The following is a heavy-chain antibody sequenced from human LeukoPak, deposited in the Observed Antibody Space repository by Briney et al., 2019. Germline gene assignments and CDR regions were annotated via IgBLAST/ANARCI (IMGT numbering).Heavy chain of an antibody. J-gene: IGHJ4*02. CDR3: ARGRRTGTRRYSSSWFVDY. CDR2: INHSGST. D-gene: IGHD6-6*01. V-gene: IGHV4-34*01. CDR1: GGSFSGYY. Sequence: PSETLSLTCAVYGGSFSGYYWSWIRQPPGKGLEWIGEINHSGSTNYNPSLKSRVTISVDTSKNQFSLKLSSVTAVDTAVYYCARGRRTGTRRYSSSWFVDYWGQGTLVTVSS.